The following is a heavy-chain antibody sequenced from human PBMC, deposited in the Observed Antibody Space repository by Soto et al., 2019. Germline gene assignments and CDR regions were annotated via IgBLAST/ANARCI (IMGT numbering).Heavy chain of an antibody. CDR3: ARHLHPTTGYCPSASCYYFDY. V-gene: IGHV1-46*01. J-gene: IGHJ4*02. CDR2: INPSGGST. D-gene: IGHD2-2*01. CDR1: GYTFTSYY. Sequence: ASVKVSCKASGYTFTSYYMHWVRQAPGQGLAWMGIINPSGGSTSYAQKFQGRVTMTRDTSTSTVYMELSSLRSEDTAVYYCARHLHPTTGYCPSASCYYFDYWGPGTLVTVSS.